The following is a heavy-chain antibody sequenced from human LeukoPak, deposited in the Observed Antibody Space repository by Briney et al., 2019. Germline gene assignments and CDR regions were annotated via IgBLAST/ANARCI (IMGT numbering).Heavy chain of an antibody. CDR3: ASLPHIWGYYDSSGAIDY. D-gene: IGHD3-22*01. CDR2: IHYSGST. CDR1: GGSISSYY. V-gene: IGHV4-59*08. Sequence: PSETLSLTCTVSGGSISSYYWSWIRQPPGKGLEWIAYIHYSGSTDYNPSLKSRVTISVDTSNNQFSLKLTSLSAADTAVYYCASLPHIWGYYDSSGAIDYWGQGTLVTVSS. J-gene: IGHJ4*02.